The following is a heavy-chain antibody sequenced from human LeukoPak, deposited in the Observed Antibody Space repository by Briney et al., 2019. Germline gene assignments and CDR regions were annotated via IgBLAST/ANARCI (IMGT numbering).Heavy chain of an antibody. CDR3: AKSGYCSSTSCYTGTGYFQH. J-gene: IGHJ1*01. V-gene: IGHV3-23*01. CDR1: GFTLRSSA. CDR2: ISGSGETT. D-gene: IGHD2-2*02. Sequence: GGSLRLSSAASGFTLRSSAMTWVRQAPGKGLEWVSDISGSGETTFYADSVKGRFTISRDNSKNTLYLQMDSLRLEDTAVYYCAKSGYCSSTSCYTGTGYFQHWGQGTLVTVSS.